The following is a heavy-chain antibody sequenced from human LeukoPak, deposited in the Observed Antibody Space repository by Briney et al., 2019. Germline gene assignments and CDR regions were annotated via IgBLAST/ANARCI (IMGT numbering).Heavy chain of an antibody. J-gene: IGHJ4*02. CDR2: ISYDGNTK. CDR3: VSAYCSSTSCYLFRPSPLGY. D-gene: IGHD2-2*01. Sequence: GGSLRLSCAASGFTFSSYGMHWVRQAPGKGLEWVAVISYDGNTKYYADSVKGRFTISRDNSKNTLYLQMNSLRAEDTAVYYCVSAYCSSTSCYLFRPSPLGYWGQGTLVTVSS. V-gene: IGHV3-30*03. CDR1: GFTFSSYG.